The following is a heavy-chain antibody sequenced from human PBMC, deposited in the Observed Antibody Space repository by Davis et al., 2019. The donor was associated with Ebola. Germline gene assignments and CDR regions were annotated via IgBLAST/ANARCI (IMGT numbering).Heavy chain of an antibody. CDR2: IIPILGIA. CDR3: ARTVVVVAATQYYYYGMDV. Sequence: SVKVSCKASGGTFSSYAISWVRQAPGQGLEWMGRIIPILGIANYAQKFQGRVTITADKSTSTAYMELSSLRSEDTAVYYCARTVVVVAATQYYYYGMDVWGQGTTVTVSS. CDR1: GGTFSSYA. J-gene: IGHJ6*02. V-gene: IGHV1-69*04. D-gene: IGHD2-15*01.